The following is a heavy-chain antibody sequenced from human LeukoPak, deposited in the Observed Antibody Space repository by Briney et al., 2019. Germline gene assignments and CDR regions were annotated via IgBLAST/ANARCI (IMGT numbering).Heavy chain of an antibody. CDR2: IYPADSDT. D-gene: IGHD1-1*01. Sequence: GESLKISCKGSGYSFTRYWIGWVRQMPGKGLEWMGIIYPADSDTRYNPSFQGQVTISADKSISTAYLQWSSLKASDTAMYYCARQLERGPYYYYGMDVWGKGTTVTVSS. J-gene: IGHJ6*04. CDR1: GYSFTRYW. CDR3: ARQLERGPYYYYGMDV. V-gene: IGHV5-51*01.